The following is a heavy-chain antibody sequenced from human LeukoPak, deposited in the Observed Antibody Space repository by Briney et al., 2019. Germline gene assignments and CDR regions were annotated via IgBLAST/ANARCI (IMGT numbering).Heavy chain of an antibody. J-gene: IGHJ4*02. Sequence: PGGSLRLSCAASGFTFSSYAMSWVRQAPGKGLEWVSAISGSGGSTYYADSVKSRFTISRDNSKNTLYLQMNSLRAVDTAVYYCAAVDTAMVNWGQGTLVTVSS. CDR2: ISGSGGST. CDR1: GFTFSSYA. V-gene: IGHV3-23*01. D-gene: IGHD5-18*01. CDR3: AAVDTAMVN.